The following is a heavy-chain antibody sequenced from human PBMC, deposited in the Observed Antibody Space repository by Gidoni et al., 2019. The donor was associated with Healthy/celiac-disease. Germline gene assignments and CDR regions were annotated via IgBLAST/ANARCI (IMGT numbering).Heavy chain of an antibody. Sequence: QVHLQQWCAGLLKPSETLSLTCAVDGWSFSRYYWRWIRQPPGKGLEWIGEINHSGSTNYNPSLKSRVNISVDTSKKQFSLKLSSVTAADTAVYYCARAMVVVVPAAMRGYYYYGMDVWGQGTTVTVSS. V-gene: IGHV4-34*01. CDR1: GWSFSRYY. D-gene: IGHD2-2*01. CDR3: ARAMVVVVPAAMRGYYYYGMDV. J-gene: IGHJ6*02. CDR2: INHSGST.